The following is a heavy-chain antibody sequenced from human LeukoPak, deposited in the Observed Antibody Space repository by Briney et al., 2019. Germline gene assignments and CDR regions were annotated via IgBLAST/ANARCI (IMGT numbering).Heavy chain of an antibody. V-gene: IGHV3-48*03. CDR2: ISSGGDTI. CDR3: ARGRWYLDY. Sequence: GESLRLSCATSGFTFSSYEMNWVRQAPGKGTEWVSYISSGGDTIYYADSVKGRFNISRDNAESSLYLQMNSLGAEDTAVYYCARGRWYLDYWGQGTLVSVSS. D-gene: IGHD6-13*01. CDR1: GFTFSSYE. J-gene: IGHJ4*02.